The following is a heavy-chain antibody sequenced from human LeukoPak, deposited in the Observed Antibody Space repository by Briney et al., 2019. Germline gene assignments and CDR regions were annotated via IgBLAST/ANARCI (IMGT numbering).Heavy chain of an antibody. CDR2: IDISSSST. CDR1: GFTFSDYT. J-gene: IGHJ5*02. V-gene: IGHV3-48*04. CDR3: ARGPPLFDP. Sequence: PGGSLRLSCVASGFTFSDYTMNWVRQAPGKGLERISYIDISSSSTYYADSVKGRFTISRDNAKNSLYLQMSSLRAEDTALYYCARGPPLFDPWGQGTLVTVSS.